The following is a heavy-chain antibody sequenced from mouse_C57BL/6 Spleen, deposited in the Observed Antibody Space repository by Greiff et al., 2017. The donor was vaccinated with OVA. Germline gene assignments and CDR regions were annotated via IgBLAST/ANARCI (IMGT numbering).Heavy chain of an antibody. V-gene: IGHV1-74*01. J-gene: IGHJ2*01. D-gene: IGHD2-4*01. CDR1: GYTFTSYW. CDR2: IHPSDSDT. Sequence: QVQLQQPGAELVKPGASVKVSCKASGYTFTSYWMHWVKQRPGQGLEWIGRIHPSDSDTNYNQKFKGKATLTVDKPSSTAYMQLSSLTSEDSAVYYCAISYDYDVIDYWGQGTTLTVSS. CDR3: AISYDYDVIDY.